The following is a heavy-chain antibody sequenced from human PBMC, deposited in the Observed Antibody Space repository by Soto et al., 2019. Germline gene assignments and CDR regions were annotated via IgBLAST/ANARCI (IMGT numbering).Heavy chain of an antibody. Sequence: QVQLVQSGAEVKKPGASVKVSCKASGYSFTKYHIHWVRQAPGQGLEWMGWINPGSDVTNQAQKFQGRVTMTRDTSITTTHMDLNTLTSDDTAVYYCGRVAGHKNARFDTWGQGALVTVSS. CDR2: INPGSDVT. CDR3: GRVAGHKNARFDT. CDR1: GYSFTKYH. J-gene: IGHJ4*02. D-gene: IGHD1-1*01. V-gene: IGHV1-2*02.